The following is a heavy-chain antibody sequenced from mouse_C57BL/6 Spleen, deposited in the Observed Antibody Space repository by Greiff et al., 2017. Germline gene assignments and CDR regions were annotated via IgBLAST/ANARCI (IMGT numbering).Heavy chain of an antibody. J-gene: IGHJ1*03. V-gene: IGHV5-6*01. Sequence: EVKLMEPGGDLVKPGGSLKLSCAASGFTFSSYGMPWVRQTPDKRLEWVATISRGGSYTYYTDSVKGRSTIPRDNAKNTPYLQMSSLRTEETAMYYCARIVTPRRYLDVWGTGTAVTVSS. CDR3: ARIVTPRRYLDV. D-gene: IGHD2-12*01. CDR1: GFTFSSYG. CDR2: ISRGGSYT.